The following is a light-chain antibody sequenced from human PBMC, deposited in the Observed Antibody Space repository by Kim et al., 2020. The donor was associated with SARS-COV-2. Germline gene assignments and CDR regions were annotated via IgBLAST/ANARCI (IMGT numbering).Light chain of an antibody. Sequence: DIVLTQSPGTLSLSPGERATLSCRASQSVSSSYFAWYQQKPGQAPRLLIYGTSSRATGIPDRFSGSGSGTDFTLTISRLEPEDFAMYYCKQYGSSPQTFGQGTKVDIK. CDR3: KQYGSSPQT. CDR1: QSVSSSY. CDR2: GTS. J-gene: IGKJ1*01. V-gene: IGKV3-20*01.